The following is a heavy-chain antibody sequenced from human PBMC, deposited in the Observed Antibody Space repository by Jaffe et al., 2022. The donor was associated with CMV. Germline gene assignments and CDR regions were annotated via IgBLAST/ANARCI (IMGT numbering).Heavy chain of an antibody. CDR1: GYTFTSYA. D-gene: IGHD2-15*01. Sequence: QVQLVQSGAEVKKPGASVKVSCKASGYTFTSYAMHWVRQAPGQRLEWMGWINAGNGNTKYSQKFQGRVTITRDTSASTAYMELSSLRSEDTAVYYCARVGGNCSGGSCYWENWFDPWGQGTLVTVSS. CDR2: INAGNGNT. CDR3: ARVGGNCSGGSCYWENWFDP. J-gene: IGHJ5*02. V-gene: IGHV1-3*01.